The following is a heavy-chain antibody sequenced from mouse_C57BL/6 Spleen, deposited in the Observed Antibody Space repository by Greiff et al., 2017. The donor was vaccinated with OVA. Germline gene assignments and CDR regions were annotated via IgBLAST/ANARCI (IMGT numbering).Heavy chain of an antibody. D-gene: IGHD1-1*01. Sequence: VQLVESGPELVKPGASVKISCKASGYAFSSSWMNWVKQRPGKGLEWIGRIYPGDGDTNYNGKFKGKATLTADKSSSTAYMQLSSLTSEDSAVYFCARTSSSYAMDYWGQGTSVTVSS. CDR1: GYAFSSSW. J-gene: IGHJ4*01. V-gene: IGHV1-82*01. CDR3: ARTSSSYAMDY. CDR2: IYPGDGDT.